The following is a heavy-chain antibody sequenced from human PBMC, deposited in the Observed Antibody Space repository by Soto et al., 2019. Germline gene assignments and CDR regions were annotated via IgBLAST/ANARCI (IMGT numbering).Heavy chain of an antibody. D-gene: IGHD6-19*01. J-gene: IGHJ4*02. CDR3: ATALEYSSGCSEEHFDY. V-gene: IGHV1-24*01. Sequence: ASVKVSCKVSGYTLTELSMHWVRQAPGKGLEWMGGFDPEDGETIYAQKFQGRVTMTEDTSTDTAYMELSSLRSEDTAVYYCATALEYSSGCSEEHFDYWGQGTLVTVSS. CDR2: FDPEDGET. CDR1: GYTLTELS.